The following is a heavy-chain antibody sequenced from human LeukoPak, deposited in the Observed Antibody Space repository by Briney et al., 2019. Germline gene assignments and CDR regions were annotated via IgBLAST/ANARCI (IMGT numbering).Heavy chain of an antibody. CDR3: ARDLGRSDSGSYSGVFDY. Sequence: PGGSLRLSCAASGFTFSSYAMGWVRQPPGKGLEWIGSFYYSGSTYYNPSLKSRVTISVDTSKNQFSLKLSSVTAADTAVYYCARDLGRSDSGSYSGVFDYWGQGTLVTVSS. D-gene: IGHD1-26*01. CDR1: GFTFSSYA. CDR2: FYYSGST. J-gene: IGHJ4*02. V-gene: IGHV4-39*07.